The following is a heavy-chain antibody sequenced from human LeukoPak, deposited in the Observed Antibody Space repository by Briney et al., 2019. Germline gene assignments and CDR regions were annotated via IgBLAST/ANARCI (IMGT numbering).Heavy chain of an antibody. J-gene: IGHJ4*02. V-gene: IGHV3-23*01. CDR2: VSDSGSSA. Sequence: GGSLRLSCAASGFTFSSYSMNWVRQAPGKGLEWVSVVSDSGSSAYYTDSVKGRFTIPRDNSKNTLYLQMNSLRAEDTAVYYCAPDLGGAAWSLDYWGQGTLVTVSS. D-gene: IGHD2-15*01. CDR3: APDLGGAAWSLDY. CDR1: GFTFSSYS.